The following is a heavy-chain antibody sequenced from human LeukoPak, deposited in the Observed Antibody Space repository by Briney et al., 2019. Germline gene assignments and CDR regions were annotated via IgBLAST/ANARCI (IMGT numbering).Heavy chain of an antibody. CDR1: GFTFDDYG. Sequence: GGSLRLSCAASGFTFDDYGMSWVRQAPGKGLEWVSGISNNGGRTDYADSVKGRFTISRDNSKSTLYLHMDSLRAEDTAVYYCARDEDTSALSEYWGQGTLVTVSS. D-gene: IGHD2/OR15-2a*01. V-gene: IGHV3-20*04. CDR3: ARDEDTSALSEY. CDR2: ISNNGGRT. J-gene: IGHJ4*02.